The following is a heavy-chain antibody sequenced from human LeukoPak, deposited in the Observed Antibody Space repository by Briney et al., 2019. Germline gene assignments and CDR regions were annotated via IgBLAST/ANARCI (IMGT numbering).Heavy chain of an antibody. J-gene: IGHJ4*02. D-gene: IGHD3-22*01. CDR3: ARRRYTSGYLDY. Sequence: SETLSLTCTASGDSISGFYWSWIRQPPGKGLEWIGYIYYSGSTNYNPSLKSRVTMSIDTSKSQFSLKLTSVTAADTAVYYCARRRYTSGYLDYWGQGTLVTVSS. CDR2: IYYSGST. V-gene: IGHV4-59*08. CDR1: GDSISGFY.